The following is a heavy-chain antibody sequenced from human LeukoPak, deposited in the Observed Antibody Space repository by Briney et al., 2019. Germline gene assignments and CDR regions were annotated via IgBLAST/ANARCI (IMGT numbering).Heavy chain of an antibody. D-gene: IGHD3-16*02. CDR3: ARESGYVWGTYRTYYFDF. CDR2: ISSSVSTI. J-gene: IGHJ4*02. CDR1: GFTFSSYE. V-gene: IGHV3-48*03. Sequence: GGSLRLSCAASGFTFSSYEMNWVRQAPGKGLEWVSYISSSVSTIYYADSVKGRFTISRDNARNSLYLQLNSLRAEDTAVYYCARESGYVWGTYRTYYFDFWGQGTLVTVSS.